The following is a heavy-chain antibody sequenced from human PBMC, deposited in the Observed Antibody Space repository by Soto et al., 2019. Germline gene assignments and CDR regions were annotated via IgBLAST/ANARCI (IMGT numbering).Heavy chain of an antibody. CDR3: ARGATVPQYDY. CDR2: GSNSGTT. Sequence: QVQLQESGPGLVKPSETLSLTCSVSGVSVSSGWFYWAWIRQPPGKGLEWIGFGSNSGTTNYKPSLKSRFTTPVATSRSQISLRFNFLTAADTAVYYCARGATVPQYDYGGQETQVTVPS. J-gene: IGHJ4*02. V-gene: IGHV4-61*01. CDR1: GVSVSSGWFY. D-gene: IGHD4-17*01.